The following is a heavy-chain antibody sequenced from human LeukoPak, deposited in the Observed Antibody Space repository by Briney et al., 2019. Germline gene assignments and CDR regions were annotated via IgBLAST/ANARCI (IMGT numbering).Heavy chain of an antibody. CDR1: GFTFSSYW. D-gene: IGHD1-14*01. CDR3: AKVVSGSTDKYYFDY. V-gene: IGHV3-74*01. CDR2: INSDGSST. Sequence: GGSLRLSCAASGFTFSSYWMHWVRQAPGKGLVWVSRINSDGSSTSYADSVKGRFTISRDNSKNTLYLQMNSLRAEDTAVYYCAKVVSGSTDKYYFDYWGQGTLVTVSS. J-gene: IGHJ4*02.